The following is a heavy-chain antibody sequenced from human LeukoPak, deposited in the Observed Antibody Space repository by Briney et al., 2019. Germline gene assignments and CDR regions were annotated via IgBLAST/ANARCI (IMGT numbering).Heavy chain of an antibody. CDR2: INPNSGGT. J-gene: IGHJ5*02. Sequence: WINPNSGGTNYAQKFQGRVTMTRDTSISTVYMELSSLRSEDTAVYYCARANSSSDLNWFDPWGQGTLVTVSS. D-gene: IGHD6-13*01. CDR3: ARANSSSDLNWFDP. V-gene: IGHV1-2*02.